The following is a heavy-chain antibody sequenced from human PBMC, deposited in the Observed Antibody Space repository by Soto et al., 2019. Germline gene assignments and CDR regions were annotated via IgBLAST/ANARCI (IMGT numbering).Heavy chain of an antibody. Sequence: LSLTCVVSGYSISSGYYWVWIRQPPGKGLEWIGSIHHSGNTYYTPSLKSRVTISVDTSKNHFSLKLRSVTAADTAVYSCSIRVTPTGFDYWGQGTLVTVSS. CDR2: IHHSGNT. CDR1: GYSISSGYY. CDR3: SIRVTPTGFDY. V-gene: IGHV4-38-2*01. J-gene: IGHJ4*02. D-gene: IGHD2-21*02.